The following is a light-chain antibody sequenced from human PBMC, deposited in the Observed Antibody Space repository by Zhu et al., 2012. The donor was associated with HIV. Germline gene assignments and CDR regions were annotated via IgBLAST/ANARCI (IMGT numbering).Light chain of an antibody. J-gene: IGKJ2*01. Sequence: EVVMTQSPATLSVSAGERATLSCRASQSLSNKLARYQQKGGQSPRLLIYDASTRATGVPGRFSGSGSGLEFTLTISSLQSEDFAVYYCQEYNSWPHTFGQGTKLEIK. CDR2: DAS. CDR1: QSLSNK. CDR3: QEYNSWPHT. V-gene: IGKV3-15*01.